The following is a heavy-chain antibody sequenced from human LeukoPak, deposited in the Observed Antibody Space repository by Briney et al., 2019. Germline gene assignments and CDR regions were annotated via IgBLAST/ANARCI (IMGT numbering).Heavy chain of an antibody. J-gene: IGHJ3*02. D-gene: IGHD2-15*01. CDR3: ARRCGLRRATGNDAFDS. CDR2: IIPIFGTA. CDR1: GGTFISYA. Sequence: SVKVSCKASGGTFISYAISWVRQAPGQGLEWMGGIIPIFGTANYAQKFQGRVTITADKSTSTAYMELSKLRAEDTAVYYCARRCGLRRATGNDAFDSGGKGPMAPVSP. V-gene: IGHV1-69*06.